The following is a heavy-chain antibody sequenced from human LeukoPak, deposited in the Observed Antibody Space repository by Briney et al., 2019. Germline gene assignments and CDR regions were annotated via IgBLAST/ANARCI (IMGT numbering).Heavy chain of an antibody. J-gene: IGHJ6*03. V-gene: IGHV1-69*05. CDR2: IIPIFGTA. CDR1: GGTFSSYA. CDR3: ARDLERRRSYYYYMDV. Sequence: SVKVSCKASGGTFSSYAISWVRQAPGQGLEWMGGIIPIFGTANYAQKFQGRVTITTDESTSTAYMELSSLRSEDTAVYYCARDLERRRSYYYYMDVWGKGTTVTVSS. D-gene: IGHD1-1*01.